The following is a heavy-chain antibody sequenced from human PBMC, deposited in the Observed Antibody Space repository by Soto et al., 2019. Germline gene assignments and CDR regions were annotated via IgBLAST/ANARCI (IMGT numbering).Heavy chain of an antibody. CDR1: GDSFSGYY. J-gene: IGHJ5*02. CDR3: ARRITMIVVAHRGFDP. CDR2: INHSGST. Sequence: PXETLSLTCAVYGDSFSGYYWSWIRQPPGKGLEWIGEINHSGSTNYNPSLKSRVTISVDTSKNQFSLKLRSVTAADTALYYCARRITMIVVAHRGFDPWGQGTLVTVSS. D-gene: IGHD3-22*01. V-gene: IGHV4-34*01.